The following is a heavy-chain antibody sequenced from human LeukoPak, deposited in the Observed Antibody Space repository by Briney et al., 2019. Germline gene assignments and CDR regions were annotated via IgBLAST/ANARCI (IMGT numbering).Heavy chain of an antibody. V-gene: IGHV4-59*01. J-gene: IGHJ5*02. CDR3: ARARGSYAYNWFDP. CDR1: GGSISSYY. Sequence: SETLSLTCTVSGGSISSYYWSWIRQPPGKGLEWIGYIYYSGSTNYNPSLKSRVTISVDTSKNQFSLKLSSVTAADTAVYYCARARGSYAYNWFDPWGQGTLVTVSS. CDR2: IYYSGST. D-gene: IGHD5-18*01.